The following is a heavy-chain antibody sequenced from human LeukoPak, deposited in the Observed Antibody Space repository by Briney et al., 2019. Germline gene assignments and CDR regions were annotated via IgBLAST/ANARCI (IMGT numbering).Heavy chain of an antibody. J-gene: IGHJ4*02. Sequence: GGSLRLSCAASGFTFSSYWMSWVRQAPGKGLEWVANIKQDGSEKYYVDSVKGRFTISRDNAKNSLYLQMNSLRAEDTAVYYCARDAIVGAISNDYWGQGTLATVSS. CDR1: GFTFSSYW. CDR2: IKQDGSEK. CDR3: ARDAIVGAISNDY. D-gene: IGHD1-26*01. V-gene: IGHV3-7*01.